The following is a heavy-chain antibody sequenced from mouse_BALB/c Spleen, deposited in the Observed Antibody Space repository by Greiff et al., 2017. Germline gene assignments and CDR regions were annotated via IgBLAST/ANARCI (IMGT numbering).Heavy chain of an antibody. CDR3: ARYDGYYVRFDY. Sequence: VQLQQSGAELMKPGASVKISCKATGYTFSSYWIEWVKQRPGHGLEWIGEILPGSGSTNYNEKFKGKATFTADTSSNTAYMQLSSLTSEDSAVYYCARYDGYYVRFDYWGQGTTLTVSS. CDR1: GYTFSSYW. CDR2: ILPGSGST. V-gene: IGHV1-9*01. D-gene: IGHD2-3*01. J-gene: IGHJ2*01.